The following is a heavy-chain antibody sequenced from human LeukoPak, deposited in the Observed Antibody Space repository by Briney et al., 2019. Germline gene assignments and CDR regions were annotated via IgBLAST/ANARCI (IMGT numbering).Heavy chain of an antibody. CDR1: GYTFTSYA. Sequence: ASVTVSCKASGYTFTSYAMNWVRQAPGQGLEWMGWINTNTGNPTYAQCFTGRFVFSLDTSVSTAYLQISSLKAEDTAVYYCARDNSVRDDAWWFNPWGQGTLVTVSS. CDR2: INTNTGNP. CDR3: ARDNSVRDDAWWFNP. D-gene: IGHD5-24*01. J-gene: IGHJ5*02. V-gene: IGHV7-4-1*02.